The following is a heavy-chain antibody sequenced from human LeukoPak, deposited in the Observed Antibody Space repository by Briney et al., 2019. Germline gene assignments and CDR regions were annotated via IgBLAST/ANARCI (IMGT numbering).Heavy chain of an antibody. CDR3: ARETITIFGVVPYYFDY. V-gene: IGHV3-66*02. Sequence: GGSLRLSCAASGFTVSSNYMSWVRQAPGKGLEWVSVIYSGGSTYYADSVKGRFTISRDNSKNTLYLQMNSLRAEDTAVYYCARETITIFGVVPYYFDYWGQGTLVTVSS. D-gene: IGHD3-3*01. CDR1: GFTVSSNY. CDR2: IYSGGST. J-gene: IGHJ4*02.